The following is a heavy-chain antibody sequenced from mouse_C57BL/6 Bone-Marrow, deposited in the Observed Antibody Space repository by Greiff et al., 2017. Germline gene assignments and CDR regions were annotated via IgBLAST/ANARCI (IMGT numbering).Heavy chain of an antibody. D-gene: IGHD1-1*01. CDR3: TTSFMTTVVVDY. V-gene: IGHV14-4*01. CDR2: IDPENGDT. J-gene: IGHJ2*01. Sequence: VQLQQSGAELVRPGASVKLSCTASGFNFKDDYMHWVKQRPEQGLEWIGWIDPENGDTEYASKFQGKATITADTSSNTAYLQLSSLTSEDTAVYYCTTSFMTTVVVDYWGQGTTLTVSS. CDR1: GFNFKDDY.